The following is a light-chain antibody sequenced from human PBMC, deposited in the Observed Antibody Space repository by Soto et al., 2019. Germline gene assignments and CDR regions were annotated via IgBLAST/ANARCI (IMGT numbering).Light chain of an antibody. CDR3: QQYNNWPPWT. J-gene: IGKJ1*01. CDR1: QSVSSK. V-gene: IGKV3-15*01. Sequence: EIVMTQSPATLSVSPGERATLSCRAIQSVSSKLAWYQQKPGQAPRLLIYGASTRATGIPARFSGSGSGTEFTLTISSLQSEDFAVYYCQQYNNWPPWTFGQGNKVEIK. CDR2: GAS.